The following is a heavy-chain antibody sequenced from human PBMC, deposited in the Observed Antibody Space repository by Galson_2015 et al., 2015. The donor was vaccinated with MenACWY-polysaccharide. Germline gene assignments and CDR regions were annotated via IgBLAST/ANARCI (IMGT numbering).Heavy chain of an antibody. CDR3: ARGRYCSGGSCYSRDYYGMDV. CDR1: GGTFSSYA. D-gene: IGHD2-15*01. V-gene: IGHV1-69*01. CDR2: IIPIFGTA. Sequence: KVSCKASGGTFSSYAISWVRQAPGQGLEWMGGIIPIFGTANYAQKFQGRVTITADESTSTAYMELSSLRSEDTAVYYCARGRYCSGGSCYSRDYYGMDVWGQGTTVTVSS. J-gene: IGHJ6*02.